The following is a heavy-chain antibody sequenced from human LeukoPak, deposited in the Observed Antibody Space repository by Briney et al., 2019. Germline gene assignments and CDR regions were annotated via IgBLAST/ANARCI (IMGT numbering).Heavy chain of an antibody. J-gene: IGHJ4*02. CDR1: GDSVSSNSAA. Sequence: SQTLSLTCAVSGDSVSSNSAAWNWIRQSPSRGLEWLGRTYYRSKWYNDYAVSVKSRITINPDTSKNQFSLQLNSVTPEDTAVDYCAKGYPRSSWDGPFDYWGQGTLVTVSS. CDR2: TYYRSKWYN. V-gene: IGHV6-1*01. D-gene: IGHD6-13*01. CDR3: AKGYPRSSWDGPFDY.